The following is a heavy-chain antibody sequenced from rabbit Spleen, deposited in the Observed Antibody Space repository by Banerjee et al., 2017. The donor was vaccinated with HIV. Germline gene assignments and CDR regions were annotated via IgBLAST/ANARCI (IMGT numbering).Heavy chain of an antibody. CDR3: ARGINGQGYGYNL. V-gene: IGHV1S7*01. J-gene: IGHJ4*01. Sequence: QLKESGGGLVQPGGSLKLSCKASGFTLSSYYMNWVRQAPGKGLEWIGYIDPVFGITYYANWVNGRFSISRENAQNTVFLQMTSLTVADTATYFCARGINGQGYGYNLWGPGTLVTVS. CDR1: GFTLSSYY. CDR2: IDPVFGIT. D-gene: IGHD6-1*01.